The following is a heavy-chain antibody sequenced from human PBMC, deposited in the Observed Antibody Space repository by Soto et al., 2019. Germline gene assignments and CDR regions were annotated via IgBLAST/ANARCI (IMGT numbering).Heavy chain of an antibody. Sequence: GGSLRLSCAGSGFTFRSFTMNWVRQAPGKGLEWVSTISSNSAYIYYTDALRGRFTTSRDNAKNSLHLQMNSLRAEDTAVYYCTRDASRDSSARGWFDPWGPGTLVTVSS. CDR1: GFTFRSFT. CDR3: TRDASRDSSARGWFDP. D-gene: IGHD6-13*01. CDR2: ISSNSAYI. V-gene: IGHV3-21*01. J-gene: IGHJ5*02.